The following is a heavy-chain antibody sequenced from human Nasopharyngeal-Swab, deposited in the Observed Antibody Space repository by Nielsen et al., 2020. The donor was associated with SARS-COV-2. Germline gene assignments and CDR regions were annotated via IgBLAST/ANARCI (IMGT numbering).Heavy chain of an antibody. J-gene: IGHJ4*02. CDR1: GYTFNTYG. CDR2: ISGYNGNT. D-gene: IGHD3-22*01. V-gene: IGHV1-18*01. CDR3: ARSWVPSHYYDSPYFDY. Sequence: ASVKVSCKASGYTFNTYGITWVRQAPGQGLEWMGWISGYNGNTNYAQKFQGRVTLTTDTSTSTAYVELRSLRSDDTAVYYCARSWVPSHYYDSPYFDYWGQGTLVTVSS.